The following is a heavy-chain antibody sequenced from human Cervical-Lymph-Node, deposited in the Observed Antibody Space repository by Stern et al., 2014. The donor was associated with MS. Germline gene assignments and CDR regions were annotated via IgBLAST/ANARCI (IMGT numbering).Heavy chain of an antibody. D-gene: IGHD1-7*01. CDR2: ISPDGRTT. Sequence: MQLVESGGGVVQPGGSLRLSCAASGFTFGDHNMHWVRQAPGRGLEWLAIISPDGRTTYYADSVKARFTSSRDNSKSTLYLHLNSLRPEDTAVYYWARGRNWNYDYWGQGTLVIVSS. J-gene: IGHJ4*02. CDR3: ARGRNWNYDY. CDR1: GFTFGDHN. V-gene: IGHV3-30*04.